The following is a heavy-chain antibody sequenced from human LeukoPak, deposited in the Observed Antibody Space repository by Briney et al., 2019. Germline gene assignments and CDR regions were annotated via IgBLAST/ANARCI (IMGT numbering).Heavy chain of an antibody. CDR1: RFTFNSYA. D-gene: IGHD1-14*01. CDR3: ARDPGIMFKNNFDY. Sequence: PGGSLRLSCAASRFTFNSYALHWVRQAPGKGLEWVAVISYDGTKKYYADSVKGRFTISRDNSKNTLYLQMNSLRAEDTAVYYCARDPGIMFKNNFDYGGKETLVTAS. CDR2: ISYDGTKK. V-gene: IGHV3-30*04. J-gene: IGHJ4*02.